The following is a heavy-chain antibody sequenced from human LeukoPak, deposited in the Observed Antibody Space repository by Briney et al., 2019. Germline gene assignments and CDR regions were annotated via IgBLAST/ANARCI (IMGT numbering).Heavy chain of an antibody. V-gene: IGHV4-38-2*02. D-gene: IGHD1-26*01. Sequence: SETLSLTCTVSGYSISSGYSWGWIRQPPGKGLEWIGSIWHSGSTNYNPSLKSRVTTLVDMSKNQFSLKLSSVTAADTAVYYCARWGGTLNAFDVWGQGTLVTVSS. J-gene: IGHJ3*01. CDR3: ARWGGTLNAFDV. CDR1: GYSISSGYS. CDR2: IWHSGST.